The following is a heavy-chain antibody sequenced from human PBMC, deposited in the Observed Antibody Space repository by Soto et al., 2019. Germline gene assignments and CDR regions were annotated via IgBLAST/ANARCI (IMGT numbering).Heavy chain of an antibody. CDR1: GFTFTSYG. CDR2: VSAHNGYT. D-gene: IGHD6-19*01. Sequence: QVQLVQSGPDVKKPGASVKVSCNSSGFTFTSYGFSWVRQAPGEGLEWMGWVSAHNGYTTYAQKFLGRVTMITLPPTNTVYMDLRILTSYDTAVSYCARAATSVAVALCDSWGQGTLITVSS. V-gene: IGHV1-18*01. J-gene: IGHJ4*02. CDR3: ARAATSVAVALCDS.